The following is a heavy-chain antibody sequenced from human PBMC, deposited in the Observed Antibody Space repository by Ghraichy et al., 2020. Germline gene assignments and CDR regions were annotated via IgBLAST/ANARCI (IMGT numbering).Heavy chain of an antibody. J-gene: IGHJ4*02. CDR3: ATGGHDSGALGY. CDR1: GYTLTELS. Sequence: ASVKVSCKVSGYTLTELSMHWVRQAPGKGLEWMGGFDPEDGETIYAQKFQGRVTMTEDTSTDTAYMELSSLRSEDTAVYYCATGGHDSGALGYWGQGTLVTVSS. V-gene: IGHV1-24*01. D-gene: IGHD1-26*01. CDR2: FDPEDGET.